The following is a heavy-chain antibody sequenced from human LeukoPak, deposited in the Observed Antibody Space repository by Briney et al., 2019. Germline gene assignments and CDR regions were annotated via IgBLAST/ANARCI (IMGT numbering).Heavy chain of an antibody. V-gene: IGHV4-4*07. CDR1: GGSINSYY. CDR3: ARGGKATVVTM. CDR2: MYSSGST. D-gene: IGHD4-23*01. J-gene: IGHJ4*02. Sequence: PSETLSLTCTVSGGSINSYYWTWIRQSAGKGLEWIWRMYSSGSTNYNPSLKSRVSMSVDTSKNQFSVKLTSVTAADTAVYYCARGGKATVVTMWGQGILVTVSS.